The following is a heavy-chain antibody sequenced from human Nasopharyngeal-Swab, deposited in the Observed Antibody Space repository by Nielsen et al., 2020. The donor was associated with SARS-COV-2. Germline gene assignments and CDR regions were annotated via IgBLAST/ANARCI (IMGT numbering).Heavy chain of an antibody. Sequence: LSLTCAASGFTFSSYWMSWVRQAPGKGLEWVANIKQDGSEKYYVDSVKGQFTISRDNAKNSLYLQMNSLRAEDTAVYYCARVEGGYCSSTSCFSYYFDYWGQGTLVTVSS. CDR2: IKQDGSEK. V-gene: IGHV3-7*01. CDR3: ARVEGGYCSSTSCFSYYFDY. D-gene: IGHD2-2*03. J-gene: IGHJ4*02. CDR1: GFTFSSYW.